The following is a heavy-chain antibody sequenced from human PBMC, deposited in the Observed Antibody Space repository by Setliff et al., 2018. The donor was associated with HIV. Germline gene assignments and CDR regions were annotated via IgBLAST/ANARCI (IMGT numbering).Heavy chain of an antibody. J-gene: IGHJ5*02. CDR2: IYPGDSDT. CDR3: VRPLGRSSSQGWFDP. Sequence: GESLKISCKGSGYGFSSHWIAWVRQKPGKGLEWMGIIYPGDSDTRYSPSFQGQVTISADQSISTAYLQWSSLKASDTAMYYCVRPLGRSSSQGWFDPWGQGMLVTVSS. CDR1: GYGFSSHW. V-gene: IGHV5-51*01. D-gene: IGHD6-6*01.